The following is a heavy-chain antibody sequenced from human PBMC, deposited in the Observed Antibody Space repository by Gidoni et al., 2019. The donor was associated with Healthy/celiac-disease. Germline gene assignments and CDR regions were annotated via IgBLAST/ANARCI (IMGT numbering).Heavy chain of an antibody. CDR1: GFTVSSNY. J-gene: IGHJ3*02. D-gene: IGHD4-17*01. Sequence: EVQLVETGGGLIQSGGSLRRSCAASGFTVSSNYMSWVRQAPGKGLEWFSVIYSGGSTYYADSVKGRFTISRDNSKNTLYLQMNSLRAEDTAVYYCAKTTVVTPRAFDIWGQGTMVTVSS. CDR2: IYSGGST. CDR3: AKTTVVTPRAFDI. V-gene: IGHV3-53*02.